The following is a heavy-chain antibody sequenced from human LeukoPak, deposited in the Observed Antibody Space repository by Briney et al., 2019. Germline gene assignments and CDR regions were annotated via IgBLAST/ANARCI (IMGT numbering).Heavy chain of an antibody. CDR3: ARGVGATLGN. CDR2: INHSGST. CDR1: GGSFSGYY. J-gene: IGHJ4*02. D-gene: IGHD1-26*01. V-gene: IGHV4-34*01. Sequence: PSETLSLTCAVYGGSFSGYYWSWIRQPPGKGLEWIGEINHSGSTNYNPSLKSRVTISVDTSKNQFSLKLSSVTAADTAVYYCARGVGATLGNWGQGTLVTVSS.